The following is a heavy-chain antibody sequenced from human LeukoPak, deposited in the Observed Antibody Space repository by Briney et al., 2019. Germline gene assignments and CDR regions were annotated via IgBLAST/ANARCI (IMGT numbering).Heavy chain of an antibody. CDR1: GGTFSSYA. CDR2: IIPTFGTA. D-gene: IGHD3-3*01. Sequence: SVNVSCKASGGTFSSYAISWVRQAPGQGLEWMGGIIPTFGTANYAQKFQGRVTITADESTSTAYMELSSLRSEDTAVYYCARIRITIFGVVITHLYGMDVWGQGTTVTVSS. CDR3: ARIRITIFGVVITHLYGMDV. V-gene: IGHV1-69*13. J-gene: IGHJ6*02.